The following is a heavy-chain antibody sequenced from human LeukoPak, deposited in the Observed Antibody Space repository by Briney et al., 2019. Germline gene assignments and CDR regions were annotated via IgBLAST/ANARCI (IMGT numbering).Heavy chain of an antibody. Sequence: SETLSLTCTVSGGSISSGDYYWSWIRQPPGKGLEWIGYIYYSGSTNYNPSLKSRVTISVDTSKNQFSLKLSSVTAADTAVYYCASVTMVRGVIAWGQGTLVTVSS. V-gene: IGHV4-61*08. J-gene: IGHJ4*02. CDR2: IYYSGST. CDR1: GGSISSGDYY. CDR3: ASVTMVRGVIA. D-gene: IGHD3-10*01.